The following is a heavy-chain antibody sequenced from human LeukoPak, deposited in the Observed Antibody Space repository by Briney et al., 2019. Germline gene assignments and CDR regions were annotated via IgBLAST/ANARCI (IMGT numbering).Heavy chain of an antibody. D-gene: IGHD1-26*01. Sequence: GGSLRLSCAASGFTFNSYGMHWVRQAPGKGLEWVTFIRYDGSNKFYADSVKGRFTISGDDSKNTLYLQMNSLRTEDTAVYYCAKANRGSYYGLGDYFDYWGQGTLVTVSS. CDR1: GFTFNSYG. CDR3: AKANRGSYYGLGDYFDY. V-gene: IGHV3-30*02. J-gene: IGHJ4*02. CDR2: IRYDGSNK.